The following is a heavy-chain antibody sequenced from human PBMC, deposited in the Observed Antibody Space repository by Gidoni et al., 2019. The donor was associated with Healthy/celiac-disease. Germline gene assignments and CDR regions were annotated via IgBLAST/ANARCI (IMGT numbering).Heavy chain of an antibody. CDR2: IKSKTDGGTT. CDR3: TTDRVGIVVVVAAFDDAFDI. CDR1: GVTFRNAW. D-gene: IGHD2-15*01. J-gene: IGHJ3*02. Sequence: EVQLVESGGGLVKPGGSIRLSCAASGVTFRNAWMSWGRQAPGKGRGWVGRIKSKTDGGTTDYAAPVKGRFTISREDSKNTLYLQMNSLKTEDTAVYYCTTDRVGIVVVVAAFDDAFDIWGQGTMVTVSS. V-gene: IGHV3-15*01.